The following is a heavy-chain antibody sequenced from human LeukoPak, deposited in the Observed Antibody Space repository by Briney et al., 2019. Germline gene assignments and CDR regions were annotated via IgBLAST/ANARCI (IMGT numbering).Heavy chain of an antibody. Sequence: NHGESLKISCKGSGYSFSTSWIGWVRQMPGKGLEWMGIIYPADSRNSLSPQGQATISADQSINTAYLQLNNMKASDTAMYYCARLLYNGASNAFDMWGQGTMVIVSS. CDR2: IYPADS. CDR1: GYSFSTSW. V-gene: IGHV5-51*01. J-gene: IGHJ3*02. D-gene: IGHD2-8*01. CDR3: ARLLYNGASNAFDM.